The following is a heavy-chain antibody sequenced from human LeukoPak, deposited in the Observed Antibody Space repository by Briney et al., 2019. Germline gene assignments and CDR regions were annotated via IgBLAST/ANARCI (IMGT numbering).Heavy chain of an antibody. D-gene: IGHD1-26*01. CDR2: INHSGST. CDR3: ARGVGATGIDY. V-gene: IGHV4-34*01. J-gene: IGHJ4*02. CDR1: GGSFSGYY. Sequence: SETLSLTCAVYGGSFSGYYWSWIRQPPGKGLEWIGEINHSGSTNYNPSLKSRVTISVDTSKNQFSLQLNSVTPEDTAVYYCARGVGATGIDYWGQGTLVTVSS.